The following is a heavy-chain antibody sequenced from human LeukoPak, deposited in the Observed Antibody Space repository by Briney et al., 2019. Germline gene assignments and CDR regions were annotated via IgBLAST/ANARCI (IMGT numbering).Heavy chain of an antibody. J-gene: IGHJ4*02. CDR3: TAFYHEYSPY. CDR2: IKSNADGGTP. CDR1: GFSFMNAW. V-gene: IGHV3-15*01. Sequence: SGGSLRLSCAASGFSFMNAWMIWVRQAPGKGLEWVGRIKSNADGGTPDYAAPARGRFTISRDDSKNTLYLQMNSLKTEDTAVYYCTAFYHEYSPYWGRGTLVTVSS. D-gene: IGHD2/OR15-2a*01.